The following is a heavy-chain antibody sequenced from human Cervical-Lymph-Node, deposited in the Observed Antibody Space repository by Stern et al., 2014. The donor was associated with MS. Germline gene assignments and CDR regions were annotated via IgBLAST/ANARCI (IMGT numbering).Heavy chain of an antibody. Sequence: VQLVQSGAEVTKPGSSVKVSCKASVGTFSKFPSSWVRHAPGHGLELMGGIFPVCGPPTYAQEFRGRVTITADVSTSTVYMELSSLRSDDTAVYYCALSSETSDRWYSLGYDLWGQGTLVTVSS. V-gene: IGHV1-69*01. CDR2: IFPVCGPP. CDR3: ALSSETSDRWYSLGYDL. D-gene: IGHD6-13*01. CDR1: VGTFSKFP. J-gene: IGHJ5*02.